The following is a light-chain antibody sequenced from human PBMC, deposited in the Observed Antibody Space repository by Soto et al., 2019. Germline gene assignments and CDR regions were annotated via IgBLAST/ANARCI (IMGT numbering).Light chain of an antibody. CDR3: QSYDSSLSGWV. Sequence: QPVLTQPPSVSGAPGQRVTISCTGSSSNIGAGYDVHWYQQLPGTAPKLLIYGNSNRPSGVPDRFSGSKSGTSASLAITWLPAEDEADYYCQSYDSSLSGWVFGGGTKLTVL. V-gene: IGLV1-40*01. CDR2: GNS. J-gene: IGLJ3*02. CDR1: SSNIGAGYD.